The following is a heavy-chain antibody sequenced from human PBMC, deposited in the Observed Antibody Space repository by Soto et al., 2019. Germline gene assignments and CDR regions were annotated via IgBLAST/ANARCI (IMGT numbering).Heavy chain of an antibody. D-gene: IGHD5-18*01. CDR2: ISADNGNT. J-gene: IGHJ6*02. Sequence: ASVKVSCKASGYTFTSYGISWVRQAPGQGIEWMGWISADNGNTNYAQKLQGRVTMTTDTSTSSAYMELRSLRSDDTAVYYCARVGSAMVTRASLAGNYYGMHVWGQGTTVTVSS. V-gene: IGHV1-18*01. CDR3: ARVGSAMVTRASLAGNYYGMHV. CDR1: GYTFTSYG.